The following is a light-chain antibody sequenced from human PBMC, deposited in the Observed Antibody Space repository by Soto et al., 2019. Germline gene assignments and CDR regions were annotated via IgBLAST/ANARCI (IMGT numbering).Light chain of an antibody. J-gene: IGLJ3*02. V-gene: IGLV2-14*01. CDR1: SSDVGGYKF. Sequence: QSALTQPASVSASPGQSITISCTGTSSDVGGYKFVSWYQHHPGKAPKLMIYEVNNRPSGVSNRFSGSKSGNTASLTISGLQPEDEAYYYCLSYTSANTRVFGGGTQLTVL. CDR2: EVN. CDR3: LSYTSANTRV.